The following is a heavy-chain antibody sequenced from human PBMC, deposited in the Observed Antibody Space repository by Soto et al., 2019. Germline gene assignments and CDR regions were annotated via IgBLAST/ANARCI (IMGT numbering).Heavy chain of an antibody. D-gene: IGHD6-13*01. Sequence: SETLPLTCNVSDGSMGNYFWNWIRQPPEKGLEWIGYIHYSGSTNYNPSLKSRVSMSVDTSKNQFSLKMTSLTAADTAVYYCAKVSSSWYAGFFDLWGQGTLVTVSS. CDR1: DGSMGNYF. J-gene: IGHJ4*02. CDR3: AKVSSSWYAGFFDL. V-gene: IGHV4-59*01. CDR2: IHYSGST.